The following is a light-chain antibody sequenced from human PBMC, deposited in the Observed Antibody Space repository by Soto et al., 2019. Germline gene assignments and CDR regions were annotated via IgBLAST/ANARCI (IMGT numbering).Light chain of an antibody. V-gene: IGKV3-20*01. J-gene: IGKJ1*01. CDR1: QSVSSSY. Sequence: EIVLTQSPGTLSLSPWERATLSCGASQSVSSSYLAWYQQKPGQAPRLLIYGASSRATGIPDRFSGSGSGTDFTLTISRLEPEDFAVYYCQQYGSSPPTFGQGTKVDIK. CDR3: QQYGSSPPT. CDR2: GAS.